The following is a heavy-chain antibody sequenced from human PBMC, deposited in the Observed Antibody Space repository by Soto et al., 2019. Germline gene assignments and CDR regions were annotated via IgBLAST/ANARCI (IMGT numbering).Heavy chain of an antibody. CDR1: GFTFISYD. D-gene: IGHD1-7*01. CDR2: ISSNGGTT. CDR3: VRRVSGNYDY. V-gene: IGHV3-64*01. Sequence: PGGSLKLSCAASGFTFISYDMHWVRKAPGKGLKYVSSISSNGGTTYYGNSVKGRFTISRDNSKNTLYLQMGSLRAEDMAVYYCVRRVSGNYDYWGQGP. J-gene: IGHJ4*02.